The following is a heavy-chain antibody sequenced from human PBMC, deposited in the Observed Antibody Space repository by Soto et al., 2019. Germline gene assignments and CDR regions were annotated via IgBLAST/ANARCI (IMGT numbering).Heavy chain of an antibody. CDR2: IYYSGST. CDR1: GGSFSSYY. Sequence: SETLSLTCAVYGGSFSSYYWGWIRQPPGKGLEWIGSIYYSGSTYYNPSLKSRVTISVDTSKNQFSLKLSSVTAADTAVYYCGKVGATLYYYGMDVWGQGTTVTVSS. CDR3: GKVGATLYYYGMDV. V-gene: IGHV4-39*01. J-gene: IGHJ6*02. D-gene: IGHD1-26*01.